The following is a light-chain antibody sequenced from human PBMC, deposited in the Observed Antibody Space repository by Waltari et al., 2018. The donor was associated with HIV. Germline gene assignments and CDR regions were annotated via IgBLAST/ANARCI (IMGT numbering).Light chain of an antibody. CDR1: SSDVGGFNY. V-gene: IGLV2-11*01. CDR3: CSYAGRNTMV. J-gene: IGLJ2*01. CDR2: DVI. Sequence: QSALTQPRSVSGSPGQSVTISCTGTSSDVGGFNYVSWYQQYPGRAPKLLIYDVIKRPSGVPDRFSGSKSGNTASLTISGLQAEDEADYCCCSYAGRNTMVFGGGTTLTVL.